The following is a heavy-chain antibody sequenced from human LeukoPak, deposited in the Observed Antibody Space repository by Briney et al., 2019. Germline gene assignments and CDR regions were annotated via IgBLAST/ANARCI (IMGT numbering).Heavy chain of an antibody. V-gene: IGHV4-31*03. J-gene: IGHJ6*04. Sequence: SETLSLTCTVSGGSISSGGYYWSWIRQRPGKGLEWIGYIYYSGSTYYNPSLKSRVTISVDTSKNQFSLKLSSVTAADTAVYYCARDRYDILTGYVYGMDVWGKGTTVTVSS. D-gene: IGHD3-9*01. CDR2: IYYSGST. CDR3: ARDRYDILTGYVYGMDV. CDR1: GGSISSGGYY.